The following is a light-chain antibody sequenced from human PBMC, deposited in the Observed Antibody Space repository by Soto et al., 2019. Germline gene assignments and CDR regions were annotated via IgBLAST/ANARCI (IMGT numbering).Light chain of an antibody. CDR3: QQYKSYSTFP. CDR2: AAS. CDR1: QSISSY. V-gene: IGKV1-5*01. Sequence: DIQMTQSPSTLSSSLGDRVTITWRASQSISSYLNWYQQKPGKAPKLLIYAASSLQSGVPSRFSGIGSGTEFTLTISSLQTDDFATYYGQQYKSYSTFPFGPGTKVDI. J-gene: IGKJ3*01.